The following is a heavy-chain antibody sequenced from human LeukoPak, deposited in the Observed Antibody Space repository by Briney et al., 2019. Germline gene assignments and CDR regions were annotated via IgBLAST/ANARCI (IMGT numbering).Heavy chain of an antibody. D-gene: IGHD5-18*01. J-gene: IGHJ4*02. Sequence: SVKVSCKASGGTFSSYAISWVRQAPGQGLEWMGGIIPIFGTANYAQKFQGRVTITTDESTSTAYMELSSLRSEGTAVYYCASGYSYGLFDYWGQGTLVTPSS. CDR2: IIPIFGTA. CDR1: GGTFSSYA. V-gene: IGHV1-69*05. CDR3: ASGYSYGLFDY.